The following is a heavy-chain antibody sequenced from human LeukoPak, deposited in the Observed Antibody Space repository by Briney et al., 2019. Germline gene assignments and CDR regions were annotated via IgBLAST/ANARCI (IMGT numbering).Heavy chain of an antibody. CDR2: IVVGSGNT. CDR1: GFTFTSSA. V-gene: IGHV1-58*01. D-gene: IGHD3-16*02. CDR3: ARAGSMITFGGVIVDYFDY. Sequence: GTSVKVSCKASGFTFTSSAVQWVRQARGQRLEWIGWIVVGSGNTNYAQKFQERVTITRDMSTSTAYMELSSLRSEDTAVYYCARAGSMITFGGVIVDYFDYWGQGALVTVSS. J-gene: IGHJ4*02.